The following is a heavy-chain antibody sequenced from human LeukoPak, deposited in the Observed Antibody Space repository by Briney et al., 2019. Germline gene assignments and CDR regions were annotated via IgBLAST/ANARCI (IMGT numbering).Heavy chain of an antibody. CDR3: AKELYGGNSEPTFDY. J-gene: IGHJ4*02. CDR1: GFTFSSYA. Sequence: GSLRLSCAASGFTFSSYAMHWVRQAPGKGLEWVAVISYDGSNKYYADSVKGRFTISRDNSKNTLYLQMNSLRAEDTAVYYCAKELYGGNSEPTFDYWGQGTLVTVSS. V-gene: IGHV3-30-3*01. CDR2: ISYDGSNK. D-gene: IGHD4-23*01.